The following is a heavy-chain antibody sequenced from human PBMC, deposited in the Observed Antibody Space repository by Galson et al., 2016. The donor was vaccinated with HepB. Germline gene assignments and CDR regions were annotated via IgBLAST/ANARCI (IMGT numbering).Heavy chain of an antibody. CDR3: ARDGRRGYDMDL. V-gene: IGHV3-48*02. CDR1: GFTFSSYA. J-gene: IGHJ6*02. Sequence: SLRLSCAASGFTFSSYAMHWVRQAPGKGLEWVSYIASNRRTIYYADSARGRFTISRDNAKNSLYLQMNSLRDEDTAVYYCARDGRRGYDMDLWGQGTTVTVAS. CDR2: IASNRRTI.